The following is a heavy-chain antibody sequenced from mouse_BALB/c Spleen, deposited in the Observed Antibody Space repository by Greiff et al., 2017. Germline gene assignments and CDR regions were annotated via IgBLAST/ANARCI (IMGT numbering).Heavy chain of an antibody. V-gene: IGHV5-4*02. D-gene: IGHD2-4*01. CDR1: GFTFSDYY. Sequence: EVKLQESGGGLVKPGGSLKLSCAASGFTFSDYYMYWVRQTPEKRLEWVATISDGGSYTYYPDSVKGRFTISRDNAKNNLYLQMSSLKSEDTAMYYCARDVGMITTGAMDYWGQGTSVTVSS. CDR3: ARDVGMITTGAMDY. J-gene: IGHJ4*01. CDR2: ISDGGSYT.